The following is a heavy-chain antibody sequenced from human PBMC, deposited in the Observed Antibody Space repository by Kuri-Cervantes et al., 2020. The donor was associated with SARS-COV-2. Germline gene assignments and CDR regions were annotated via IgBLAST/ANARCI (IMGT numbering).Heavy chain of an antibody. CDR2: SLYSGST. CDR1: GGSITSDYL. V-gene: IGHV4-39*01. D-gene: IGHD2-2*01. CDR3: ARATLVRYFDC. Sequence: SETLFLTCTVSGGSITSDYLWGWIRQPPGKGLEWIGNSLYSGSTFYNPSLKSRVTISVDTSKNQFSLELSSVTAADTAVYYCARATLVRYFDCLSQGTTVTVSS. J-gene: IGHJ4*03.